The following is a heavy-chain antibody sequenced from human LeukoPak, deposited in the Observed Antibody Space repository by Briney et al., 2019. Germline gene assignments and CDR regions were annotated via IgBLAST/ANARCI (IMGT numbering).Heavy chain of an antibody. CDR2: MFHSGST. D-gene: IGHD5-12*01. CDR3: ARSLSRGYSGFRVSPFDY. V-gene: IGHV4-38-2*01. CDR1: GFTFSRYA. J-gene: IGHJ4*02. Sequence: GSLRLSCAASGFTFSRYAMSWVRQAPGKGVEWIGSMFHSGSTYYTPSLNSRVTISVDKSKHHFSLKLTSVTAADTAVYYCARSLSRGYSGFRVSPFDYWGQGTLVTVSS.